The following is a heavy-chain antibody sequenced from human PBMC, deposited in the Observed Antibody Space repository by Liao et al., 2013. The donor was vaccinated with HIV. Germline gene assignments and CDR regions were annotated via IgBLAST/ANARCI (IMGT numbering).Heavy chain of an antibody. J-gene: IGHJ4*02. V-gene: IGHV4-34*01. CDR1: GESLSGYY. CDR2: INHSGST. Sequence: QVQLVQWGAGLVKPSETLSLTCAVYGESLSGYYWTWIRQAPGKGLEWIGEINHSGSTNYNPSLKSRVTVSVDPSKNQFSLKLRSVTAADTAVYYCTRDGGFYDSSDNYYIYAFDSWGQGTLVTVSS. CDR3: TRDGGFYDSSDNYYIYAFDS. D-gene: IGHD3-22*01.